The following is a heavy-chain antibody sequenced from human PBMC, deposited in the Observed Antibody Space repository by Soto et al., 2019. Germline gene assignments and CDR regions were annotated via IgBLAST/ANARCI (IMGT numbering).Heavy chain of an antibody. J-gene: IGHJ6*02. Sequence: GGSLRLSCAASGFTFSSYAMSWVRQAPGKGLEWVSAISGSGGSTYYADSVKGRFTISRDNSKNTLYLQMNSLRAEDTAVYYCAKDDYSNYEVPPYYHGMDVWGQGTTVTVSS. CDR3: AKDDYSNYEVPPYYHGMDV. V-gene: IGHV3-23*01. D-gene: IGHD4-4*01. CDR2: ISGSGGST. CDR1: GFTFSSYA.